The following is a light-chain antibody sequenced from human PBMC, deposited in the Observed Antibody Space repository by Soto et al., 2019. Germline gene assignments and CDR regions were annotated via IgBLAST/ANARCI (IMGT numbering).Light chain of an antibody. CDR3: QQLNSYPLT. J-gene: IGKJ4*01. V-gene: IGKV1-17*01. Sequence: IQMTQSPYSLSASVGDRVTITCQATQDIRKYLNWYQQKPGKAPKLLIYAASSLQSGVPSRFSGGGSGTEFTLTISSLQPEDFATYYCQQLNSYPLTFGGGTKV. CDR1: QDIRKY. CDR2: AAS.